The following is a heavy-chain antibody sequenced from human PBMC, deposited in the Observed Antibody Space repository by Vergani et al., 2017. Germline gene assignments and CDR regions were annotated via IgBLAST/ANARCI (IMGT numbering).Heavy chain of an antibody. Sequence: QVQLVQSGAEVKKPGASVKVSCKVSGYTLTELSMHWVRQAPGKGLEWMGGFDPEDGETIYAQKFQGRVTMTEDTSTDTAYMELSSLRSEDTAVYYCATGDPYDSSGYYYPRVGLDYWGQGTLVTVSS. J-gene: IGHJ4*02. D-gene: IGHD3-22*01. CDR2: FDPEDGET. CDR1: GYTLTELS. V-gene: IGHV1-24*01. CDR3: ATGDPYDSSGYYYPRVGLDY.